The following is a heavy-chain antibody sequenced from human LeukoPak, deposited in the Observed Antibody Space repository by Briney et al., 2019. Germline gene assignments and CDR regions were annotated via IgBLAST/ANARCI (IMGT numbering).Heavy chain of an antibody. Sequence: GGSLRLSCVASGFTFSDHYMDWVRQAPEKGLEWVGRIRDRANSYRTEYAASVKGRYTISRDDSKNSLYLQMNSLNTEDTAFYYCARGASSASPAYYHGLDVWGQGTTVTVSS. CDR1: GFTFSDHY. CDR2: IRDRANSYRT. V-gene: IGHV3-72*01. J-gene: IGHJ6*02. CDR3: ARGASSASPAYYHGLDV. D-gene: IGHD2-2*01.